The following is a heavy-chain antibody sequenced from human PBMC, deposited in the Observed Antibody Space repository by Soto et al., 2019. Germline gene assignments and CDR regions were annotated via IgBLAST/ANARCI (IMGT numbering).Heavy chain of an antibody. CDR2: INPISGAT. D-gene: IGHD4-17*01. V-gene: IGHV1-2*02. CDR3: VRGGYGDYLHV. Sequence: ASVRVACRPSGCPFPSSSIHWVRQAPGQGLEWMAWINPISGATKYEQKFQGRVTVTRDTSISSAYMELSSLRSDDTAVYFCVRGGYGDYLHVWGQGTLVTVSS. J-gene: IGHJ1*01. CDR1: GCPFPSSS.